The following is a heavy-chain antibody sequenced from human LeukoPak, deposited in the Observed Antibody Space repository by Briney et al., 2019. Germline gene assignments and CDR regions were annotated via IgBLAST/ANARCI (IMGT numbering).Heavy chain of an antibody. CDR2: IYYSGST. Sequence: PSETLSLTCTVSGGSISSYYWSWIRQPPGKGLEWIGYIYYSGSTNYNPSLKSRVTISVDTSKNQFSLKLSSVTAADTAVYYCGRGGGYSYGFRYYFDYWGQGTLVTVSS. CDR3: GRGGGYSYGFRYYFDY. V-gene: IGHV4-59*01. CDR1: GGSISSYY. D-gene: IGHD5-18*01. J-gene: IGHJ4*02.